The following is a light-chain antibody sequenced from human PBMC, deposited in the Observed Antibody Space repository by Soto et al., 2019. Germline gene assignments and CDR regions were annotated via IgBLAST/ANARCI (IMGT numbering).Light chain of an antibody. CDR1: SSDVGSYNL. V-gene: IGLV2-23*01. J-gene: IGLJ2*01. CDR2: EGS. Sequence: QSALTQAASGSGSPGQSITISCTGTSSDVGSYNLVSWYQQHPGKAPKLMIYEGSKRPSGVSNRFSGSKSGNTASLTISGLQAEDEADYYCCSYAGSSTLYVVFGGGTKLTVL. CDR3: CSYAGSSTLYVV.